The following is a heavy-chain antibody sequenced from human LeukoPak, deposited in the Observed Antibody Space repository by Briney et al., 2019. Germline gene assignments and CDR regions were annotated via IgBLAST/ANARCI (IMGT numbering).Heavy chain of an antibody. J-gene: IGHJ5*02. V-gene: IGHV3-23*01. Sequence: PGGSLRVSCAASGFTFSSDAMSCVRQAPGKGLEWVSSISGSGGSTYYADSVKGRFTISRDNSKSTLYLQMNSLRAEDTAVYYCAKENHRGCSSTSCYPVWFDPWGQGTLVTASS. CDR2: ISGSGGST. CDR1: GFTFSSDA. CDR3: AKENHRGCSSTSCYPVWFDP. D-gene: IGHD2-2*01.